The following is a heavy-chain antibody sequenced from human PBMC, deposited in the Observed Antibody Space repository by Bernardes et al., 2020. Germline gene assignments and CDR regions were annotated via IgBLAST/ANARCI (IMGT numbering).Heavy chain of an antibody. CDR1: GGSISSYY. CDR2: IYYSGST. V-gene: IGHV4-59*01. Sequence: SETLSLTCTVSGGSISSYYWSWIRQPPGKGLEWIGYIYYSGSTNYNPSLKSRVTISVDTSKNQFSLKLSSVTAADTAVYYCARVPGAGEWGRGTLVTVAS. CDR3: ARVPGAGE. D-gene: IGHD2-21*01. J-gene: IGHJ4*02.